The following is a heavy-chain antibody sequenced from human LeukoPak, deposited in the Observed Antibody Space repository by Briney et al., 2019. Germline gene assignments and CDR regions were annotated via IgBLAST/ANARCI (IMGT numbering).Heavy chain of an antibody. Sequence: SETLSLTCTVSGGSISRSLYYWGWIRQPPGKGLEWIGTIYYSGTTYYNPSLRSRVTVSVDTSNNQLSLRLSSVTAADTAVYYCARGMTTVTNNWFDPWGQGTLVTVSS. D-gene: IGHD4-17*01. CDR1: GGSISRSLYY. CDR2: IYYSGTT. CDR3: ARGMTTVTNNWFDP. J-gene: IGHJ5*02. V-gene: IGHV4-39*01.